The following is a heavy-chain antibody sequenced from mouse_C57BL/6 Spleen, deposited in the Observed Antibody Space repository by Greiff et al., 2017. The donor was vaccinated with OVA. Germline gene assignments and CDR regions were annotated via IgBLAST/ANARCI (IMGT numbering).Heavy chain of an antibody. V-gene: IGHV1-61*01. CDR2: IYPSDSET. CDR1: GYTFTSYW. J-gene: IGHJ2*01. D-gene: IGHD4-1*01. Sequence: QVQLQQPGAELVRPGSSVKLSCKASGYTFTSYWMDWVKQRPGQGLEWIGNIYPSDSETHYNQKFKDKATLTVDKSSSTAYLQLSSLTSDDSAVYYCAREGANWAFDYWGQGTTLTVSS. CDR3: AREGANWAFDY.